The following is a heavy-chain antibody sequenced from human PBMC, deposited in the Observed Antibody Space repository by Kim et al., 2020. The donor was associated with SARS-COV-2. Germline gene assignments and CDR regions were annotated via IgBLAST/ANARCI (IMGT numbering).Heavy chain of an antibody. D-gene: IGHD1-26*01. CDR2: IWYDGSNK. CDR3: ARDLLVGATSYGMDV. Sequence: GGSLRLSCAASGFTFSSYGIHWVRQAPGKGLEWVAVIWYDGSNKDYADSVMGRFTISRENSKNTLYLQMNSLRAEDTAVYYCARDLLVGATSYGMDVWGQGTTVTVSS. CDR1: GFTFSSYG. V-gene: IGHV3-33*01. J-gene: IGHJ6*02.